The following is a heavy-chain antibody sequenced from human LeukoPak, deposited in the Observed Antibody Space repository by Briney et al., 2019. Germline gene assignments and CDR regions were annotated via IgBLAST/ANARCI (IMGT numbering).Heavy chain of an antibody. D-gene: IGHD5-18*01. CDR3: VREARGYHYTYFDY. J-gene: IGHJ4*02. CDR2: VSAGHHA. V-gene: IGHV3-13*01. Sequence: GGSLRLSCTASGFTLGGHDMHWVRQTTGGGLEGVDAVSAGHHAFYAGSVKGRFTVSREDAKNSLYLQMNSLRAGDTAVYYCVREARGYHYTYFDYWGQGSLVTVSS. CDR1: GFTLGGHD.